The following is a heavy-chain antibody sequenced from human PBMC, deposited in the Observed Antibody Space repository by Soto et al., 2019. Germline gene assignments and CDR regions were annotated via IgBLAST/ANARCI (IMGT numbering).Heavy chain of an antibody. Sequence: ASVKVSCKASGYTFTGYYMHWVRQAPGQGLEWMGWINPNSGGTNYAQKFQGWVTMTRDTSISTAYMELSRLRSDDTAVYYCARSYYDSSGYYSWGQGTLVTVSS. CDR1: GYTFTGYY. V-gene: IGHV1-2*04. D-gene: IGHD3-22*01. CDR3: ARSYYDSSGYYS. CDR2: INPNSGGT. J-gene: IGHJ4*02.